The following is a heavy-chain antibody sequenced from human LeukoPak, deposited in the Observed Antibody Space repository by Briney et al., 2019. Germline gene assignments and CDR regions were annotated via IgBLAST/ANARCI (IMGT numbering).Heavy chain of an antibody. D-gene: IGHD3-9*01. Sequence: SETLSLTCTVSGGSISSYYWSWIRQPPGKGLEWIGYIYYRGSNNYNPSLKSRVTISVDTSKNQFSLKLSCVTAADTAVYYCARGMDYDILTGPAYYMDVWGKGTTVTVTS. CDR3: ARGMDYDILTGPAYYMDV. CDR1: GGSISSYY. J-gene: IGHJ6*03. V-gene: IGHV4-59*01. CDR2: IYYRGSN.